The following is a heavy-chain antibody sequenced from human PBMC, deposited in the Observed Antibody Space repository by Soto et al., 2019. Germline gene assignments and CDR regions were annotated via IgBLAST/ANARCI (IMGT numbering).Heavy chain of an antibody. CDR3: TTPAGPLGYSTYSPFDY. Sequence: EVQLVESGGGLVKPGGSLRLSCAASGFTFSNAWMSWVRQAPGKGLEWVGRIKSKTDGGTTDYAAPVKGRFTISRDDSKNTLYLQMNSLKTEDTAVYYCTTPAGPLGYSTYSPFDYWGQGTLVTV. D-gene: IGHD4-4*01. V-gene: IGHV3-15*01. CDR1: GFTFSNAW. CDR2: IKSKTDGGTT. J-gene: IGHJ4*02.